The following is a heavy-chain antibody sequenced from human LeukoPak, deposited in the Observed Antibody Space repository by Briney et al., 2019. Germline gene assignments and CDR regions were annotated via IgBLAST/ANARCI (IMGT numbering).Heavy chain of an antibody. J-gene: IGHJ4*02. Sequence: GGSLRLSCAASGFAFNKYWMHWVRQAPGKGLEWVSYISSSSSTIYYADSVRGRFTISRDNAKNSLYLQMNSLRAEDTAVYYCARASITMIVVDYWGQGTLVTVSS. D-gene: IGHD3-22*01. CDR3: ARASITMIVVDY. CDR1: GFAFNKYW. V-gene: IGHV3-48*04. CDR2: ISSSSSTI.